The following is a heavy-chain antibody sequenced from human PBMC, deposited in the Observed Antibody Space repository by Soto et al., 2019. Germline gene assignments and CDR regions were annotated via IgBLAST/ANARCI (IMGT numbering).Heavy chain of an antibody. CDR2: IFSSDEK. V-gene: IGHV2-26*01. D-gene: IGHD3-9*01. CDR1: GFSLNNPMMG. J-gene: IGHJ5*02. CDR3: ARRRGDIFTIDP. Sequence: QVTWKESGPVLLKPTETLTLTCTVSGFSLNNPMMGVTWIRQPPGKALEWLAHIFSSDEKSYSTSLKNRLTISQDTSNSQFVLTLTNVDPVDTATYFCARRRGDIFTIDPWGQGTLVTVSS.